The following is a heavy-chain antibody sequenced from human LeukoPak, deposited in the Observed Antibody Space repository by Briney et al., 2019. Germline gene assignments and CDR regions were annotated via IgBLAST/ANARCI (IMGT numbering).Heavy chain of an antibody. CDR3: AKNTKPTLVTPDF. D-gene: IGHD4-23*01. Sequence: GGSLRLSCAASGFTFSSYAMSWVRQAPGKGLEWVAVIPYDGSNTYYADSVKGRFTISRDNSKNTLYLQMNSLRAEDSAVYYCAKNTKPTLVTPDFWGQGTLVTVSS. CDR2: IPYDGSNT. J-gene: IGHJ4*02. CDR1: GFTFSSYA. V-gene: IGHV3-30*18.